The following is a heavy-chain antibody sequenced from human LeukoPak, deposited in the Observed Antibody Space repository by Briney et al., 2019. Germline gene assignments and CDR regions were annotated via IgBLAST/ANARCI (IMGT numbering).Heavy chain of an antibody. D-gene: IGHD6-19*01. CDR1: GGPISSSNW. V-gene: IGHV4-4*02. CDR2: IYHSGST. CDR3: AREVAGMYNWFDP. Sequence: PSETLSLTCAVSGGPISSSNWWSWVRQPPGKGLEWIGEIYHSGSTNYNPSLKSRVTISVDKSKNQFSLKLSSVTAADTAVYYCAREVAGMYNWFDPWGQGTLVTVSS. J-gene: IGHJ5*02.